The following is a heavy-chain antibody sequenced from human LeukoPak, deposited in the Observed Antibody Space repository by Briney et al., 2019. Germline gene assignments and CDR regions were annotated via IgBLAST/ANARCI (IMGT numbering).Heavy chain of an antibody. J-gene: IGHJ6*02. Sequence: GGSLRLSCAASGFTFSSYWMSWVRQAPGKGLEWVANIKQDGSEKYYVDSAKGRFTISRDNAKNSLYLQMNSLRAEDTAVYYCARAPRLGYCSGGSCYSVRDYYGMDVWGQGTTVTVSS. V-gene: IGHV3-7*04. CDR3: ARAPRLGYCSGGSCYSVRDYYGMDV. CDR2: IKQDGSEK. D-gene: IGHD2-15*01. CDR1: GFTFSSYW.